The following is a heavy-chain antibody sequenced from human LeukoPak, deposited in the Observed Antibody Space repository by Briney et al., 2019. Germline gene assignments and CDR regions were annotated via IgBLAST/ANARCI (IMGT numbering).Heavy chain of an antibody. V-gene: IGHV3-21*01. Sequence: GGSLRLSCAASGFTFNSYSMIWVRQAPGKGLEWASSISSSSSYIYYADSVKGRFTISRDNAKNSLYLQMNSLRAGDTAVYYCARGGTVTTMDYWGQGTLLIVSS. J-gene: IGHJ4*02. CDR3: ARGGTVTTMDY. D-gene: IGHD4-17*01. CDR2: ISSSSSYI. CDR1: GFTFNSYS.